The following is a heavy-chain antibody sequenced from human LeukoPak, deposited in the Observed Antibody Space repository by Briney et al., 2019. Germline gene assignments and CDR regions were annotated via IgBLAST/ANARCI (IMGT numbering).Heavy chain of an antibody. CDR2: INHSGST. Sequence: SETLSLTCTVSGGSISSSGYYWSWIRQPPGKGLEWIGEINHSGSTNYNPSLKSRVTISVDTSKNQFSLKLSSVTAADTAVYYCARRPYSTLVGATYDSYYYYMDVWGKGTTVTISS. D-gene: IGHD1-26*01. J-gene: IGHJ6*03. V-gene: IGHV4-39*07. CDR1: GGSISSSGYY. CDR3: ARRPYSTLVGATYDSYYYYMDV.